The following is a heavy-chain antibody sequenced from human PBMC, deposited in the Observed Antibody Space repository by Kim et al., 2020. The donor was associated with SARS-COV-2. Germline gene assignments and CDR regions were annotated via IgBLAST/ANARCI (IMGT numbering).Heavy chain of an antibody. J-gene: IGHJ5*02. CDR3: VKGGFDP. CDR2: NGGSR. V-gene: IGHV3-64D*06. Sequence: NGGSRYYADSGKGRITITRDNSKNTLYLQMSSLRAEDTAVYYCVKGGFDPWSQGTLVTVSS.